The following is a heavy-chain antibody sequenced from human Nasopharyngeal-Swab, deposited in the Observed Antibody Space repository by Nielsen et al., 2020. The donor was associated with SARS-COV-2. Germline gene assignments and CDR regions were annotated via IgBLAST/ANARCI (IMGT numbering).Heavy chain of an antibody. J-gene: IGHJ6*02. D-gene: IGHD5-12*01. CDR3: AKDRDSGDDSEEYYHYYGMDV. CDR2: ISSSGSTI. V-gene: IGHV3-48*03. CDR1: GFTFSSYE. Sequence: GESLKISCAASGFTFSSYEMNWVRQAPGKGLEWVSYISSSGSTIYYADSVKGRFTISRDNAKNSLYLQMNNLRAEDTAIYYCAKDRDSGDDSEEYYHYYGMDVWGQGAPVTVSS.